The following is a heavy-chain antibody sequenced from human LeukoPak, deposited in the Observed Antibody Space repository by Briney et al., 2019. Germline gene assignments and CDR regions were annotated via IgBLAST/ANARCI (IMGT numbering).Heavy chain of an antibody. CDR2: ISGSGSYT. CDR1: GFTFSLYW. V-gene: IGHV3-23*01. D-gene: IGHD3-22*01. J-gene: IGHJ4*02. CDR3: AKRRYDSSGHFDS. Sequence: PGGSLRLSCAVSGFTFSLYWMSWVRQAPGKGLEWVSAISGSGSYTDYADSVKGRFTISKDNSKNTLYMRMSSLRAEDTAVYYCAKRRYDSSGHFDSWGQGTLVTVSS.